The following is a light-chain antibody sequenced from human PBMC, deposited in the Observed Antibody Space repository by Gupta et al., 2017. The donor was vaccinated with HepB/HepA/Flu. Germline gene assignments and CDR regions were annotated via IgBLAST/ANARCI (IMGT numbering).Light chain of an antibody. J-gene: IGLJ2*01. CDR3: QSFDTSLSSVV. CDR1: SSNIGAHYD. V-gene: IGLV1-40*01. CDR2: DNN. Sequence: SGLTPPPSVSGAPGQRVTISCTGSSSNIGAHYDVHWYQQLPKTAPKLLIYDNNRRPSGVPDRFSGSTSGTSASLAITGLQTEDAADYYCQSFDTSLSSVVFGGGTKLTVL.